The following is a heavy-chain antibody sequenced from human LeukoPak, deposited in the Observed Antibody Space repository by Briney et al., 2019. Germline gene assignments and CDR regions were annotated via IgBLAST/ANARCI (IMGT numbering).Heavy chain of an antibody. CDR2: INHSGST. Sequence: SETLSLTCAVYGGSFSGYYWSWIRQPPGKGLEWIGEINHSGSTNYNPSLKSRVTISVDTSKNQFSLKLSSVAAADTAVYYCARRTSYYYDSSGYYAPEEYDYWGQGTLVTVSS. CDR1: GGSFSGYY. CDR3: ARRTSYYYDSSGYYAPEEYDY. V-gene: IGHV4-34*01. J-gene: IGHJ4*02. D-gene: IGHD3-22*01.